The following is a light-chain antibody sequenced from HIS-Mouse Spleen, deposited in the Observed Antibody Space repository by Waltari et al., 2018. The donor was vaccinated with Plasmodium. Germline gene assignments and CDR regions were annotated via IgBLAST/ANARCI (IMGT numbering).Light chain of an antibody. CDR3: CSYAGSYTVV. V-gene: IGLV2-11*01. CDR1: SSDVGGYNY. CDR2: DVS. Sequence: QSALTQPRPVSGSPGQSVTISCTGTSSDVGGYNYVSWYQQHPGKAPKLMIYDVSKRPHGVPDRFSGSKSDNTAPLTISGLQAEDEADYYCCSYAGSYTVVFGTGTKVTVL. J-gene: IGLJ1*01.